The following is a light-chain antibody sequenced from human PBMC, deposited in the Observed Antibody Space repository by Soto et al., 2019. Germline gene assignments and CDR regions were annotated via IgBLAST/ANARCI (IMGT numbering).Light chain of an antibody. CDR3: QQYNNWLPKT. V-gene: IGKV3-15*01. CDR1: QSVSSN. J-gene: IGKJ1*01. CDR2: GAS. Sequence: EIVMTQSPATLSVSPGERATLSCRASQSVSSNLAWYQQKPGQPPRLLIYGASTRATGIPARFSGSGSGTEFTLTISSLQSEDFAVYYCQQYNNWLPKTFGQGTKVEIK.